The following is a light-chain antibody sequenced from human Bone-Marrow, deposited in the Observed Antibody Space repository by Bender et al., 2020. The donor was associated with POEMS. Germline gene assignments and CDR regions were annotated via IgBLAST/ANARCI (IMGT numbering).Light chain of an antibody. CDR1: RSTIGKNH. J-gene: IGLJ3*02. Sequence: QSVLTQPPSVSAAPGQKVTVSCSGSRSTIGKNHVSWYQHLPGTAPKLLIYGYNNRPSGVPGRFSGSKSGTSASLAITGLQAEDEGDYYCQSYDNSLGGWVFGGGTKLTVL. CDR3: QSYDNSLGGWV. V-gene: IGLV1-40*01. CDR2: GYN.